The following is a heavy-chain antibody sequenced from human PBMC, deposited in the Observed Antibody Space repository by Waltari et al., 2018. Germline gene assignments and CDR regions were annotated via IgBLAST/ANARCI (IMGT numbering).Heavy chain of an antibody. Sequence: EGQLLESGGNLVQLGGCVSLSCAASGVPFSNYAMAWFRHAPGKGLEWVPGISAEGATPWYAAALRGRIPISRNNSRKTLYLQLDSPRAEATAVDYCAWYCSGSCYGGLDYWGRGTLVT. V-gene: IGHV3-23*01. J-gene: IGHJ4*02. CDR1: GVPFSNYA. CDR3: AWYCSGSCYGGLDY. D-gene: IGHD2-21*02. CDR2: ISAEGATP.